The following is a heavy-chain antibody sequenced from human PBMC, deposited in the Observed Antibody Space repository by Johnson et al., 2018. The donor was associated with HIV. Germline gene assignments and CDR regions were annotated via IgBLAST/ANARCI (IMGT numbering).Heavy chain of an antibody. CDR2: ISWNGGST. V-gene: IGHV3-9*01. J-gene: IGHJ3*02. CDR1: GFTFDDYA. Sequence: QLVESGGGLVQPGRSLRLSCAASGFTFDDYAMHWVRQAPGKGLEWVSGISWNGGSTGYADSVKGRFTISRDNAKNSLYLQMNSLRAEDTAVYYCASSNVVGYSNYPDAFDIWGQGTMVNVSS. D-gene: IGHD6-13*01. CDR3: ASSNVVGYSNYPDAFDI.